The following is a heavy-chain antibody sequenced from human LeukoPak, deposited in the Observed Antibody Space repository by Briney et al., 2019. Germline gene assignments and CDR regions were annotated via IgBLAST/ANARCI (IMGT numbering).Heavy chain of an antibody. J-gene: IGHJ4*02. V-gene: IGHV3-48*03. CDR1: GFRFSIYE. Sequence: GGSLRLSCAASGFRFSIYEMNWVRQAPGKGLEWVSYISSSGSTIYYADSVKGRFTISRDNAKNSLYLQMNSLRAEDTAVYYCARRDYSDSSGCNYWGQGTLVTVSS. CDR3: ARRDYSDSSGCNY. CDR2: ISSSGSTI. D-gene: IGHD3-22*01.